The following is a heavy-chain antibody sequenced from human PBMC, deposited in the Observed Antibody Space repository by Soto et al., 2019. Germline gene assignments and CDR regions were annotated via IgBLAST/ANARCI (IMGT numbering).Heavy chain of an antibody. J-gene: IGHJ6*02. D-gene: IGHD3-22*01. CDR2: IKEDGSEK. CDR3: ARGWGYFDSSGFPYLYAMYV. V-gene: IGHV3-7*01. Sequence: GGSLRLSCAASGFTFSTYWMSWVRQAPGKGLEWVANIKEDGSEKYYVDSVEGRFTISRDNAKNSLYLQMTSLRAEDTALYYCARGWGYFDSSGFPYLYAMYVCGQGTTVTSP. CDR1: GFTFSTYW.